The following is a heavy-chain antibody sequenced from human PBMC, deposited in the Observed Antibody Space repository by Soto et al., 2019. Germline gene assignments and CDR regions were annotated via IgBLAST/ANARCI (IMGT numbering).Heavy chain of an antibody. J-gene: IGHJ5*02. CDR1: GYIFINYG. V-gene: IGHV1-18*01. D-gene: IGHD2-2*01. CDR2: ISGYNGKT. Sequence: ASVKVSCKASGYIFINYGITWVRQAPGQGLEWMGWISGYNGKTKYADKLQGRVTMTTDTSTTTAYMELRSLRSDDTAVYYCARDEVPAANWLDRWGQGTLVTVSS. CDR3: ARDEVPAANWLDR.